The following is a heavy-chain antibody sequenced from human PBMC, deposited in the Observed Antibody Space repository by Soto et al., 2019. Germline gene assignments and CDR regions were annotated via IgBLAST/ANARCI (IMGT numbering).Heavy chain of an antibody. CDR1: GFTFSSYA. V-gene: IGHV3-30-3*01. CDR3: ARDDY. J-gene: IGHJ4*02. CDR2: ISYDGSIK. Sequence: QVQLVESGGGVVQPGRSLRLSCAASGFTFSSYAMHWVRQAPGKGLEWVAVISYDGSIKYYADSVKGRFTISRDNSKNTLYLQMNSLRAEDTAVYYCARDDYWGQGTLVTVSS.